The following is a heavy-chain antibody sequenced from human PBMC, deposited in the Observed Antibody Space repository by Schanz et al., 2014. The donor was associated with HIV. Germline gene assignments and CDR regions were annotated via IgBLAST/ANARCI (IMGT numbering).Heavy chain of an antibody. V-gene: IGHV3-33*01. CDR1: GFTFSSYA. CDR2: IWYDGTND. Sequence: QVQLVESGGGVVQPGRSLRLACAASGFTFSSYAMHWVRQAPGTGLEWVAVIWYDGTNDHYADSVKGRFTISRDNSKNTLYLQMNSLRVEDTAVYYCAREIDSSSWSFAGYYYGMDVWGRGTTVTVSS. CDR3: AREIDSSSWSFAGYYYGMDV. D-gene: IGHD6-13*01. J-gene: IGHJ6*02.